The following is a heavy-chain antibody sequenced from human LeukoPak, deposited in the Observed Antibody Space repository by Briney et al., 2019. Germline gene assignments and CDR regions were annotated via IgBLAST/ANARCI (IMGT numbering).Heavy chain of an antibody. J-gene: IGHJ6*03. CDR3: ASVYSSSRSYYYMDV. V-gene: IGHV4-39*07. CDR2: INHSGST. CDR1: GDSSSSHSYF. D-gene: IGHD6-6*01. Sequence: PSETLSLTCTVSGDSSSSHSYFWGWIRQPPGKRLEWIGEINHSGSTNYNPSLKSRVTISVDTSKNQFSLKLSSVTAADTAAYYCASVYSSSRSYYYMDVWGKGTTVTVSS.